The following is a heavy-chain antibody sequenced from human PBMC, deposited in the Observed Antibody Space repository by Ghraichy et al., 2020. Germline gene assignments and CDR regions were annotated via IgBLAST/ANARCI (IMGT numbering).Heavy chain of an antibody. Sequence: GGSLRLSCAASGFTFSTYWMHWVRQAPGKGLVWVSRISGDGSSTSYAESVKGRFTISRDNAKNTLYLQMNSLRAEDTAVYYCARDLGGYCSSTSCYTRRVYGMDVWGQGATVTVPS. CDR3: ARDLGGYCSSTSCYTRRVYGMDV. CDR1: GFTFSTYW. V-gene: IGHV3-74*01. D-gene: IGHD2-2*02. J-gene: IGHJ6*02. CDR2: ISGDGSST.